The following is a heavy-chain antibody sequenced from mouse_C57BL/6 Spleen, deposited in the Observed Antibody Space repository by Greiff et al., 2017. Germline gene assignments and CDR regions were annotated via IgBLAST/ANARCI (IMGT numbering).Heavy chain of an antibody. CDR1: GYAFSSSW. V-gene: IGHV1-82*01. D-gene: IGHD2-1*01. CDR3: ARLGNWFFDY. CDR2: IYPGDGDT. J-gene: IGHJ2*01. Sequence: VQLQQSGPELVKPGASVKISCKASGYAFSSSWMNWVKQRPGKGLEWIGRIYPGDGDTNYNGKFKGKATLTADKSSSTAYMQLSSLTSEDSAVYFCARLGNWFFDYWGQGTTLTVSS.